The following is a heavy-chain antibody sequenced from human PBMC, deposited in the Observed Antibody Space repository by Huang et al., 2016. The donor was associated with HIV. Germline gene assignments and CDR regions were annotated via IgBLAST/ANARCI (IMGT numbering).Heavy chain of an antibody. J-gene: IGHJ4*02. CDR1: GGSLRDYY. V-gene: IGHV4-34*02. CDR2: VNHRGLS. CDR3: ARPRMTATSSDSTWSFFDS. D-gene: IGHD2-21*02. Sequence: QVQLQQWGAGLLKPSGVLSLKCAVYGGSLRDYYWTWIRQSPGKGLEWIGEVNHRGLSTDTPSLRRRVTMSVDMSKNQFSLNLTSLTVADTAVYYCARPRMTATSSDSTWSFFDSWGLGTLVIVSS.